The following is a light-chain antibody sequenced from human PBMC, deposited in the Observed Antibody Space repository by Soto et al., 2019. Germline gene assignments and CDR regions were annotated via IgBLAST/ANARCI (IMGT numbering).Light chain of an antibody. V-gene: IGKV1-39*01. Sequence: DIQITQSPSSLSASVGDRVTITCRTSQGIGTDLGWYRQKPGRAPERLIYSTSSLQSGVPSRFTAVGSGANFTLTITGLQPEDFATYYCHQTYSSSANSFGPGTKVDIK. J-gene: IGKJ2*03. CDR2: STS. CDR1: QGIGTD. CDR3: HQTYSSSANS.